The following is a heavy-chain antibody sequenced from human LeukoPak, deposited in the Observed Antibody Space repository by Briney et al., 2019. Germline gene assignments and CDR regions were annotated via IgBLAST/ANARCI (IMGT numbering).Heavy chain of an antibody. CDR2: IYYSGST. D-gene: IGHD3-22*01. Sequence: PSETLSLTCTVSGGSISSYYWSWIRQPPGKGLEWIGYIYYSGSTYYNPSLKSRVTISVDTSKNQFSLKLSSVTAADTAVYYCARVPYSSGYYYWGQGTLVTVSS. CDR1: GGSISSYY. V-gene: IGHV4-59*12. J-gene: IGHJ4*02. CDR3: ARVPYSSGYYY.